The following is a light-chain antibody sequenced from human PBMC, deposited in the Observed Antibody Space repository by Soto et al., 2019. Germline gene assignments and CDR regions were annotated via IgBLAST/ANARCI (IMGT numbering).Light chain of an antibody. J-gene: IGKJ1*01. CDR2: GAS. CDR3: QQYNNWQET. V-gene: IGKV3-15*01. CDR1: QSVSSN. Sequence: EIVMTQSPATLSVSPGERATLSCRASQSVSSNLAWYQQKPGQAPTLLIYGASTRATGIPGRFSGSGSGTEFTLTISSLQSEDFVVYYCQQYNNWQETFGQGTKVEIK.